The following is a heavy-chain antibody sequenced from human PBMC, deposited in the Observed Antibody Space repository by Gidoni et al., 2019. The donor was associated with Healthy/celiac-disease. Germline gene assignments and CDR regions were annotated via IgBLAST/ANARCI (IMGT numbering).Heavy chain of an antibody. CDR3: ARDPPSPLYYDFWSGYYTDYYYYGMDV. Sequence: QVQLVPSGSELKTPGASVKVSCKASVYTFTSYAMNWVRQAPGQGLEWMGWINTNTGNPTYAQGFTGRFVFSVDTSVSTAYLQICSLKAEDTAVYYCARDPPSPLYYDFWSGYYTDYYYYGMDVWGQGTTVTVSS. D-gene: IGHD3-3*01. CDR1: VYTFTSYA. J-gene: IGHJ6*02. V-gene: IGHV7-4-1*01. CDR2: INTNTGNP.